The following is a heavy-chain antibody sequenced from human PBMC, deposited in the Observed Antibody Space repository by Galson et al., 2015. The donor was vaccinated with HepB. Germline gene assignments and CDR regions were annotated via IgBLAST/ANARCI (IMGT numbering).Heavy chain of an antibody. CDR2: ISANSGDT. V-gene: IGHV1-18*04. CDR1: GYTLTTNG. D-gene: IGHD4/OR15-4a*01. Sequence: SVKVSCKASGYTLTTNGISWVRQAPGQGLEWMGWISANSGDTRYAQNLRGRVTLTRDTSTSTAYLELRSLRSDDTAAYYCARDRDYRFDYWGQGTLVTVSS. CDR3: ARDRDYRFDY. J-gene: IGHJ4*02.